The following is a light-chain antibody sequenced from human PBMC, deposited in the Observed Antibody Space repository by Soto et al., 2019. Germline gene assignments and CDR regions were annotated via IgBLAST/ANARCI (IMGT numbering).Light chain of an antibody. CDR2: DAS. CDR1: QSITSY. Sequence: EIVLTQSPATLSLSPGERATLSCRASQSITSYLAWYQQKPGQAPRLLIYDASNRATGIPVRFSCSGSGTDFTLTLSSLEPEDFAVYFCQTCGTFGTGTKVDSK. CDR3: QTCGT. V-gene: IGKV3-11*01. J-gene: IGKJ3*01.